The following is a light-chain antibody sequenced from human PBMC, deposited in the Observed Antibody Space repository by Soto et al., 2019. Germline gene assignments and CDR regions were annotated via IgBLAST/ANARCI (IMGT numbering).Light chain of an antibody. J-gene: IGKJ5*01. V-gene: IGKV3-20*01. Sequence: EIVLTQSPGTLSLSPGERATLSCRASQSVSSSYLAWYQQKPGQAPRLLIYGASSRATGIPDRFSGSGSGTDFTFSFFRLEPEDFAVYYCQQYGSSPITFGQGTRLEIK. CDR2: GAS. CDR1: QSVSSSY. CDR3: QQYGSSPIT.